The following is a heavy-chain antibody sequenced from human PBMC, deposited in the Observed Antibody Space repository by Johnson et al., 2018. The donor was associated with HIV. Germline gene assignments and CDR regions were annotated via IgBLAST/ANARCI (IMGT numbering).Heavy chain of an antibody. J-gene: IGHJ3*02. CDR1: EFMFSNYW. V-gene: IGHV3-74*01. CDR2: LNSEGSST. CDR3: AKDLRLSSGQWLVQGGAFDI. D-gene: IGHD6-19*01. Sequence: EMQLVESGGGLVQPGGSLRLSCAASEFMFSNYWMHWVRQAPGKGLVWVSRLNSEGSSTDSADSVKGRFTISRDNAKNTLYLQMNSLRAEDTALYYCAKDLRLSSGQWLVQGGAFDIWGQGTMVTVSS.